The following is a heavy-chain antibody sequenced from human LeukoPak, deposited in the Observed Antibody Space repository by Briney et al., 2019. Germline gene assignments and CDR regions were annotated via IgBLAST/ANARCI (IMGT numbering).Heavy chain of an antibody. CDR1: GFTFDDYA. Sequence: PGGSLRLSCAASGFTFDDYAMHWVRQAPGMGLEWVSLISGDGGSTYYADSVNGRFTISRNNSKNSLYLQMDSLRTEDTALYYCAKDMDVVGATRGYFDYWGQGTLVTVSS. D-gene: IGHD1-26*01. J-gene: IGHJ4*02. CDR2: ISGDGGST. V-gene: IGHV3-43*02. CDR3: AKDMDVVGATRGYFDY.